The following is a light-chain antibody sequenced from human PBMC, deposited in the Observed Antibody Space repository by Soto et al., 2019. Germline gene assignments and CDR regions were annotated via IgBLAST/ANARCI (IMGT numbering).Light chain of an antibody. CDR2: GAS. CDR1: QTVSSTY. Sequence: EIVLTQSPGTLSLSPGERATLSCRTSQTVSSTYFAWYQQRPGQPPRLLFYGASTRATGIPDRFSCSGSRIDFTLTIRRLEPEDYALYYCQQFGSSPITFGQGTRLEIK. J-gene: IGKJ5*01. V-gene: IGKV3-20*01. CDR3: QQFGSSPIT.